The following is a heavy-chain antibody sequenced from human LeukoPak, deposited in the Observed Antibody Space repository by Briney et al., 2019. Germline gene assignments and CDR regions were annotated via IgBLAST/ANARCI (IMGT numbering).Heavy chain of an antibody. V-gene: IGHV4-61*02. J-gene: IGHJ5*02. CDR2: IYTSGST. Sequence: SETLSPTCTVSGGSISSGSYYWSWIRQPAGKGLEWIGRIYTSGSTNYNPSLKSRVTISVDTSKNQFSLKLSSVTAADTAVYYCARGGDDGIVVVPAAGSGFDPWGQGTLVTVSS. D-gene: IGHD2-2*01. CDR3: ARGGDDGIVVVPAAGSGFDP. CDR1: GGSISSGSYY.